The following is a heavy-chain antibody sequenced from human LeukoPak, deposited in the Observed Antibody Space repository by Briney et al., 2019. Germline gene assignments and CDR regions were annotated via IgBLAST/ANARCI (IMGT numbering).Heavy chain of an antibody. CDR3: ARGHDILTGYYMDV. D-gene: IGHD3-9*01. CDR1: GYTFTNYD. J-gene: IGHJ6*03. CDR2: MNPNSGNT. Sequence: ASVKVSCKASGYTFTNYDINWVRQATGQGLEWMGWMNPNSGNTGYAQKFQGRVTITRNTPISTAYMELSSLRSEDTAVYYCARGHDILTGYYMDVWGKGTTVTISS. V-gene: IGHV1-8*03.